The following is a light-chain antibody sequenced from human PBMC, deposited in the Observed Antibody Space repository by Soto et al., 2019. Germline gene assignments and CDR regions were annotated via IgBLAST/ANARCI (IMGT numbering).Light chain of an antibody. CDR3: SSYISSSTYV. V-gene: IGLV2-14*01. J-gene: IGLJ1*01. Sequence: QSVLTQPASVSGFPGQSITISCTGTSSDIGRYNYVSWYQQYPGKAPKFMIYDVSNRPSGVSNRFSGSKSGNTTSLTISGLQAEDEADYYCSSYISSSTYVFGTGTEVTV. CDR2: DVS. CDR1: SSDIGRYNY.